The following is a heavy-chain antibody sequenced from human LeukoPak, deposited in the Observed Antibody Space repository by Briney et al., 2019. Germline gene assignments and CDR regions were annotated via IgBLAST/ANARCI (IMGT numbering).Heavy chain of an antibody. CDR2: MSGSGGNT. V-gene: IGHV3-23*01. CDR1: GFTFSSYA. J-gene: IGHJ4*02. Sequence: GGSLRLSCAASGFTFSSYAMSWVRQAPGKGLEWVSTMSGSGGNTYYADSVKGRFTISRDNSKNTLYLQMNSLRAEDTAVYYCAKGPGGSGSYFDYWGQGTLVTVSS. CDR3: AKGPGGSGSYFDY. D-gene: IGHD3-10*01.